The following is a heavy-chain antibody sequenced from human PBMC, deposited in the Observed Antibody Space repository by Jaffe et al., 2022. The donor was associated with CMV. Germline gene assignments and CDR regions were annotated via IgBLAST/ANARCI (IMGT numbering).Heavy chain of an antibody. CDR3: TTEDLVYCTNGVCETPYGPY. V-gene: IGHV3-15*01. CDR2: IKSKTDGGTT. J-gene: IGHJ4*02. D-gene: IGHD2-8*01. CDR1: GFTFSNAW. Sequence: EVQLVESGGGLVKPGGSLRLSCAASGFTFSNAWMSWVRQAPGKGLEWVGRIKSKTDGGTTDYAAPVKGRFTISRDDSKNTLYLQMNSLKTEDTAVYYCTTEDLVYCTNGVCETPYGPYWGQGTLVTVSS.